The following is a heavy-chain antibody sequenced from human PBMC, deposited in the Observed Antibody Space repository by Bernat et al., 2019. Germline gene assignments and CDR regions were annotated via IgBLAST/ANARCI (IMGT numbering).Heavy chain of an antibody. D-gene: IGHD3-10*01. Sequence: EVQLVESGGGLVKPGGSLRLSCAASGFTFSNAWMGWVRQAPGKGLEWVGRIKSKTDGGTTDYAAPVKGRFTISRDDSKNTLYLQMNSLNTEDTAVYYCITDVPGGSYPFDYWGQGALVTVSS. J-gene: IGHJ4*02. CDR1: GFTFSNAW. CDR2: IKSKTDGGTT. V-gene: IGHV3-15*07. CDR3: ITDVPGGSYPFDY.